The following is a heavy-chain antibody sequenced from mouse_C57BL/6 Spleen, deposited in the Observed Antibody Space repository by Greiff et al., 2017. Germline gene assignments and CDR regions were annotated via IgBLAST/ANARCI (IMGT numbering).Heavy chain of an antibody. CDR1: GYTFTSYW. D-gene: IGHD4-1*02. CDR3: ARAQLGRFYAMDD. J-gene: IGHJ4*01. Sequence: QVQLKQPGAELVKPGASVKLSCKASGYTFTSYWMHWVKQRPGQGLEWIGMIHPNSGSTNYNEKFKSKATLTVDKSSSTAYMQLSSLSSEDSAVYFCARAQLGRFYAMDDWGKGTSVTVSS. CDR2: IHPNSGST. V-gene: IGHV1-64*01.